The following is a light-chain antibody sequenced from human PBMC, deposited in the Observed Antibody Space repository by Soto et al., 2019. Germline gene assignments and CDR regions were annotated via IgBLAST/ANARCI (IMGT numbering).Light chain of an antibody. Sequence: QSALTKARSVYGSPGQSVTISCTRSSGDIGDYDYVSWYQQHPGEAPKLLISDVTKRPSGVPARFSGSKSGNTASLTISGLQPEDEADYYCCSYAGSHTLYVFGTGTKVTVL. CDR3: CSYAGSHTLYV. CDR2: DVT. CDR1: SGDIGDYDY. V-gene: IGLV2-11*01. J-gene: IGLJ1*01.